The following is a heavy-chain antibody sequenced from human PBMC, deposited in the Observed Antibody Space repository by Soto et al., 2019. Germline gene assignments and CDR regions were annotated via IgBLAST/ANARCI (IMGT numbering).Heavy chain of an antibody. J-gene: IGHJ4*02. V-gene: IGHV4-4*02. CDR1: SGYISNSNW. CDR3: ARHGSGSYLRD. Sequence: SETLSLTCVVSSGYISNSNWWSWVRQPPGKGLEWMGEILHSGYINYNASLRSRLTISIDESRNQFSLKLTSVTAADTAVYYCARHGSGSYLRDWGQGTLVTVSS. CDR2: ILHSGYI. D-gene: IGHD3-10*01.